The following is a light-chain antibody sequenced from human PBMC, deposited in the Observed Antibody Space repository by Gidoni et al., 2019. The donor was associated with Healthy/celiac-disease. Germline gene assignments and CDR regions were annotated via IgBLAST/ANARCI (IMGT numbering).Light chain of an antibody. Sequence: QSALTQPASVSGSPGQSITISCTGTSSDGGGYNYVSWYQQHPGKAPKLMIYEVSNRPSGVSNRFSGSKSGNTASLTISGLQAEDDADYYCSSYTSSSLVFGGWTKLTVL. CDR3: SSYTSSSLV. V-gene: IGLV2-14*01. CDR2: EVS. J-gene: IGLJ2*01. CDR1: SSDGGGYNY.